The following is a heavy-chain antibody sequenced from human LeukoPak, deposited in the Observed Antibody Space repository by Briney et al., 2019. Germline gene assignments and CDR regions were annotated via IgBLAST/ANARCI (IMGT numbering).Heavy chain of an antibody. V-gene: IGHV3-30*02. CDR3: AKDTVKVTTIRRVPHYMDV. D-gene: IGHD5-12*01. Sequence: PGGSLRLSCAASGFTFRSYGMHWVRQAPGKGLEWVAFLRYDGSSEDYADSVKGRFTVSRDNSKNTLYLQMNSLRAEDTAVYYCAKDTVKVTTIRRVPHYMDVWGKGTTVTISS. J-gene: IGHJ6*03. CDR2: LRYDGSSE. CDR1: GFTFRSYG.